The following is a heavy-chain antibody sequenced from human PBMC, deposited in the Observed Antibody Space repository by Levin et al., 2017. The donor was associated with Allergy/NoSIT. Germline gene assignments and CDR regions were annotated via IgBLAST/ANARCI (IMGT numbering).Heavy chain of an antibody. CDR3: ARDGYCTGGVCPLDY. CDR2: IKPSGGST. CDR1: GYTFTSYY. Sequence: GESLKISCKASGYTFTSYYMHWVRQAPGQGLEWMGIIKPSGGSTSYAQKVQGRVTMTRDTSTSTVYMELSSLRSEDTAVYYCARDGYCTGGVCPLDYSGQGTLVTVSS. V-gene: IGHV1-46*01. D-gene: IGHD2-8*02. J-gene: IGHJ4*02.